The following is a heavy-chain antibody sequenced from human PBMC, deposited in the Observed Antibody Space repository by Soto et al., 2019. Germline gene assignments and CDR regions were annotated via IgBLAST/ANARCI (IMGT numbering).Heavy chain of an antibody. Sequence: VKVSCKASGGTFSSYAISWVRQAPGQGLEWMGGIIPIFGTDNYAQKFQGRVTITAYKSTSTAYMELRILSSEDTAVYYCARGPITVPTTSLPFDYWGQGTLVTVSS. J-gene: IGHJ4*02. V-gene: IGHV1-69*13. D-gene: IGHD1-26*01. CDR3: ARGPITVPTTSLPFDY. CDR1: GGTFSSYA. CDR2: IIPIFGTD.